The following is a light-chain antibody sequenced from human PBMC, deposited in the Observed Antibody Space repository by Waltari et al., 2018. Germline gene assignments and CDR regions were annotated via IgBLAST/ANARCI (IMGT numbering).Light chain of an antibody. Sequence: DVEMTQSPLSLPVTLGQPASLSCTSSQSLLHSDGSTYLDWLQQRPGHSPRRLIYKVYNRDSGVPDRFSGSGSGTDFTLTISRVEAEDIGLYYCMQSTHWPYTFGQGTKLEIK. J-gene: IGKJ2*01. V-gene: IGKV2-30*02. CDR3: MQSTHWPYT. CDR1: QSLLHSDGSTY. CDR2: KVY.